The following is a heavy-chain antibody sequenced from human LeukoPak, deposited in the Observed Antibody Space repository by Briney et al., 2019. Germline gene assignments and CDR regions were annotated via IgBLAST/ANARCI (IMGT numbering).Heavy chain of an antibody. CDR1: GGSFSGYY. CDR2: INHSGST. Sequence: PSETLSLTCAVYGGSFSGYYWSWIRQPPGKGLEWIGEINHSGSTNYNPSLKSRVTISVDTSKNQFSLKLSSVTAADTAVYYCARAPIAAAVNIDYWGQGTLVTVSS. D-gene: IGHD6-13*01. V-gene: IGHV4-34*01. J-gene: IGHJ4*02. CDR3: ARAPIAAAVNIDY.